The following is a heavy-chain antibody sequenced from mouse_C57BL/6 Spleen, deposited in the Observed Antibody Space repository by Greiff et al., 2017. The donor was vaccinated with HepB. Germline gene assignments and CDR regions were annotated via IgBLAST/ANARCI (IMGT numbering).Heavy chain of an antibody. CDR1: GFTFSSYT. CDR2: ISGGGGNT. J-gene: IGHJ2*01. Sequence: EVQVVESGGGLVKPGGSLKLSCAASGFTFSSYTMSWVRQTPEKRLEWVATISGGGGNTYYPDSVKGRFTISRDNAKNTLYLQMSSLRSEDTALYYCARHVSLTGTYYFDYWGQGTTLTVSS. D-gene: IGHD4-1*01. CDR3: ARHVSLTGTYYFDY. V-gene: IGHV5-9*01.